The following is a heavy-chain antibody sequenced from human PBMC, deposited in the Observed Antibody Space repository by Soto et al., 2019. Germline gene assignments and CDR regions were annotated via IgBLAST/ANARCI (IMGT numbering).Heavy chain of an antibody. CDR2: IYYSGST. CDR1: GGSICSYY. J-gene: IGHJ5*02. D-gene: IGHD3-9*01. V-gene: IGHV4-59*01. CDR3: ARAGRDYDILTGYHNWFEP. Sequence: SETLSLTCTVSGGSICSYYWSWIRQPPGKGLEWIGYIYYSGSTNYNPSLKSRVTISVDTSKNQFSLKLSSVTAADTAVYYCARAGRDYDILTGYHNWFEPWGQGTLVTVSS.